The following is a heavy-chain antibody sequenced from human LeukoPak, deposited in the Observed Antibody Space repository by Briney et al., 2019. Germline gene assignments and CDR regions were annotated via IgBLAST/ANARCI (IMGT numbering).Heavy chain of an antibody. CDR2: IYYSGST. CDR3: ARANPVLMVSKYFQH. Sequence: SETLSLTCTVSGGSISSYYWSWIRQPPGKGLEWIGYIYYSGSTNYNPSLKSRVTISVDTSKNQFSLKLSSVTAADTAVYYCARANPVLMVSKYFQHWGQGTLVTVSS. D-gene: IGHD2-8*01. J-gene: IGHJ1*01. CDR1: GGSISSYY. V-gene: IGHV4-59*01.